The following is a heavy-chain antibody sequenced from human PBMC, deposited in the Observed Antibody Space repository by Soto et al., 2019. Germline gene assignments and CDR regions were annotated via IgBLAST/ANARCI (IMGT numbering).Heavy chain of an antibody. CDR2: IYSGGST. Sequence: GGSLRLSCAASGFTVSNNYMSWVRQAPGKGLEWVSVIYSGGSTYYADSVKGRFTISRDNSKNTLYLQMNSLRAEDTAVYYCASHSVLRFLEWSQTRAFDPWGQGTLVTVSS. V-gene: IGHV3-66*04. D-gene: IGHD3-3*01. CDR3: ASHSVLRFLEWSQTRAFDP. J-gene: IGHJ5*02. CDR1: GFTVSNNY.